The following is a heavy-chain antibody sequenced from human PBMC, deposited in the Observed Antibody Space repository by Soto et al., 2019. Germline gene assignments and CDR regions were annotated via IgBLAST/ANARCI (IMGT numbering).Heavy chain of an antibody. CDR1: VGSISSYY. CDR3: ARASPYGDYALDY. V-gene: IGHV4-59*01. J-gene: IGHJ4*02. D-gene: IGHD4-17*01. Sequence: PSETLSLTCTVSVGSISSYYWIWIRQPPGKGLEWIGYISYSGSTNYNPSLKSRPTISVDTSKNQFSLKLRSVTAADTAVYYCARASPYGDYALDYWGQGTLVTVS. CDR2: ISYSGST.